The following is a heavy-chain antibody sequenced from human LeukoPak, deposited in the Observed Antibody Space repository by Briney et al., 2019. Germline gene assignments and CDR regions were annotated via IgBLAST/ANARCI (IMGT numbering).Heavy chain of an antibody. CDR1: GFTFSNNE. CDR3: ARDSSSWYGTPYFAY. D-gene: IGHD6-13*01. V-gene: IGHV3-48*03. CDR2: MSRGGNTI. J-gene: IGHJ4*02. Sequence: GSLRLSCAASGFTFSNNEMNWVRQAPGKGLEWVSYMSRGGNTIYYSDSVKGRFTISRDNAKNSLYLQMNSLRAEDTAVYYCARDSSSWYGTPYFAYWGQGTLVTVSS.